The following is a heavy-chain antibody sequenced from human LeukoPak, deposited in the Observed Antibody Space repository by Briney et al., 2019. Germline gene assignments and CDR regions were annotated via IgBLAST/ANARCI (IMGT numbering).Heavy chain of an antibody. Sequence: AASVKVSCKASGGTSSTYTVTWVRQAPGQGGERMGGITPVFGITNYAQKFQGRVTITTDESTSTAYMELSSLISEDTAIYYCARVDRYYFYLDVWGKGTTVTVSS. V-gene: IGHV1-69*05. CDR3: ARVDRYYFYLDV. CDR1: GGTSSTYT. J-gene: IGHJ6*03. CDR2: ITPVFGIT.